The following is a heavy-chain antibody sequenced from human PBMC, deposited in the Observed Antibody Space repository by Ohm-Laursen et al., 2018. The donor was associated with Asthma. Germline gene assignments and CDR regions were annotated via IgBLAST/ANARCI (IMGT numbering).Heavy chain of an antibody. CDR1: GYTFIGYY. CDR2: MDPSSNFA. J-gene: IGHJ4*02. CDR3: ARDTGVGGGNSIDY. Sequence: ASVKVSCKASGYTFIGYYIHWVRQAPGQGLGWMGIMDPSSNFAIYAQKFPGRVTMTRDTSTSTLYMELSGLRSEDTAVYFCARDTGVGGGNSIDYWGQGTLVTVSS. V-gene: IGHV1-46*03. D-gene: IGHD4-23*01.